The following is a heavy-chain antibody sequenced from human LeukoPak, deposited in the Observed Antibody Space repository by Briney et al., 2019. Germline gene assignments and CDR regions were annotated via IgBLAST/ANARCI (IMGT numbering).Heavy chain of an antibody. CDR2: ITRSGTYI. V-gene: IGHV3-21*01. J-gene: IGHJ6*03. CDR1: GFTFSNYN. D-gene: IGHD1-26*01. Sequence: GGSLRLSCAASGFTFSNYNMNWVRQAPGKAMEWVSSITRSGTYIFYADSVKGRFTISRDNSKSSLYLQMDSLGPEDTAVYYCARDPYSGSYGNEYYYYMDVWGKGTTVTISS. CDR3: ARDPYSGSYGNEYYYYMDV.